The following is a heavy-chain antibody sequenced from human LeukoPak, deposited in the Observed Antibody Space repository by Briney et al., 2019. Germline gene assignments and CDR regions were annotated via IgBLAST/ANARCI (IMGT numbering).Heavy chain of an antibody. CDR1: GGSISSSSHD. V-gene: IGHV4-39*07. CDR3: ARDRSNSFDY. Sequence: SETLSLTCTVSGGSISSSSHDWGWIRQPPGRGLEWIVSIYYSGSTYYNPSLNSRVTISADTSKNQFSLKLSSVTAADTAVYYCARDRSNSFDYWGQGTLLTVSS. J-gene: IGHJ4*02. CDR2: IYYSGST.